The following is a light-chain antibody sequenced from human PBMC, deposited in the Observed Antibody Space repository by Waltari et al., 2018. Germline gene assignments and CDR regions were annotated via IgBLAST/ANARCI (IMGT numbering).Light chain of an antibody. V-gene: IGLV2-14*03. CDR1: SSDIGAYDY. CDR2: DVS. CDR3: TSYTTTSTVL. Sequence: QSALTQPASVSGSPGQSITISCTGTSSDIGAYDYVSWYQQHPGQAPKLIIYDVSKRPSGVSTRFSGSKAGNTASLTISGLQAEDEADYYCTSYTTTSTVLFGGGTKLSVL. J-gene: IGLJ2*01.